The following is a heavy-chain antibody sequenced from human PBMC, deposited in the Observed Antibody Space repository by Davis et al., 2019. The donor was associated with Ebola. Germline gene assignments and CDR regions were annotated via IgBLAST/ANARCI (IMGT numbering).Heavy chain of an antibody. J-gene: IGHJ6*03. D-gene: IGHD5-12*01. V-gene: IGHV4-39*02. CDR2: IYYSGST. CDR3: ARLDKYIVATMTGEKYYYYMDV. Sequence: SETLSLTCVVSGVSINYNNWYWGWIRQPPGKGLEWIGSIYYSGSTYENPSLKSRVTISVDTSKNRFSLKLTSVTAADTAVYYCARLDKYIVATMTGEKYYYYMDVWGTGTTVIVSS. CDR1: GVSINYNNWY.